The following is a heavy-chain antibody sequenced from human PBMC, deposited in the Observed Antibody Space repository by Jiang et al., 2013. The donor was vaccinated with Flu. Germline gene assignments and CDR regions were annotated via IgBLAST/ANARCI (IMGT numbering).Heavy chain of an antibody. CDR1: GYTFTSYG. CDR2: ISAYNGNT. V-gene: IGHV1-18*01. CDR3: AKEIAAAGTNYYYYYGMDV. D-gene: IGHD6-13*01. Sequence: GAEVKKPGASVKVSCKASGYTFTSYGISWVRQAPGQGLEWMGWISAYNGNTNYAQKLQGRVTMTTDTSTSTAYMELRSLRSDDTAVYHCAKEIAAAGTNYYYYYGMDVWGQGTTVTVSS. J-gene: IGHJ6*02.